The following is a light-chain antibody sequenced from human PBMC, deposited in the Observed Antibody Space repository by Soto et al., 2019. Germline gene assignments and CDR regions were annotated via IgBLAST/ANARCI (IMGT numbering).Light chain of an antibody. V-gene: IGKV3-15*01. CDR1: QSVSSN. CDR3: QQYNNWPRT. J-gene: IGKJ1*01. Sequence: ERVMTQTPATLSVSPGERATVSCRASQSVSSNLAWYQQKPGQAPRLLIYGASTRATGIPARFRGSGSGTEFTLTISSLQSEDFAVYYCQQYNNWPRTFGQGTKVDIK. CDR2: GAS.